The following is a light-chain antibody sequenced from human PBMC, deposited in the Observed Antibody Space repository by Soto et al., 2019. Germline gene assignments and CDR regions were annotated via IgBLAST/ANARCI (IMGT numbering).Light chain of an antibody. V-gene: IGLV2-14*01. CDR1: SSDVGSYNY. CDR2: EVS. Sequence: QSVLTQPASVSGSPGQSITISCTGTSSDVGSYNYASWYQLHPGKAPKLMIYEVSHRPSAVSNRSSGSKSGDTASLTISGLQAEDEADYYCSSYTTRTTLYVFGTVPKV. J-gene: IGLJ1*01. CDR3: SSYTTRTTLYV.